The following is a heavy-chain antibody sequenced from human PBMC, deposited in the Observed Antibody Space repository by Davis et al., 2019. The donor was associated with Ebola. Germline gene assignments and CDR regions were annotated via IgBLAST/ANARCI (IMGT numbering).Heavy chain of an antibody. J-gene: IGHJ4*02. CDR2: ISSDSGSI. D-gene: IGHD3-22*01. V-gene: IGHV3-9*01. CDR3: ARDGPNYDVDY. CDR1: GYNFHDYA. Sequence: SLKISFVASGYNFHDYAIHWVRQAPGKGLEWVSGISSDSGSIDYADSVKGRFTISRDNGKNSLYLQMNSLRVDDTAVYFCARDGPNYDVDYWGQGTLVTVSA.